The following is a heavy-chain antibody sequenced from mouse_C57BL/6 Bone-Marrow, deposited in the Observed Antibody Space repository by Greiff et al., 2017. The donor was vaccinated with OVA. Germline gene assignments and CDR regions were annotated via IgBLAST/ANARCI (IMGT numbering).Heavy chain of an antibody. V-gene: IGHV5-4*01. J-gene: IGHJ3*01. D-gene: IGHD1-1*01. CDR3: AREGITTVVAPGFAY. CDR1: GFTFSSYA. Sequence: EVQVVESGGGLVKPGGSLKLSCAASGFTFSSYAMSWVRQTPEKRLEWVATISDGGSYTYYPDNVKGRFTISRDNAKNNLYLQMSHLKSEDTAMYYCAREGITTVVAPGFAYWGQGTLVTVSA. CDR2: ISDGGSYT.